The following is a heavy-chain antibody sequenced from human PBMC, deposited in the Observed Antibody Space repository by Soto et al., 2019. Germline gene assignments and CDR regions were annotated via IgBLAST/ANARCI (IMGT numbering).Heavy chain of an antibody. Sequence: SETLSLTCTVSGGSISSYYWSWIRQPPGKGLEWIGYIYYSGSTNYTPSLKSRVTISVDTSKNQFSLKLSSVTAADTAVYYCARRYGGNFDYWGQGTLVTVSS. CDR1: GGSISSYY. CDR3: ARRYGGNFDY. J-gene: IGHJ4*02. CDR2: IYYSGST. V-gene: IGHV4-59*08. D-gene: IGHD1-26*01.